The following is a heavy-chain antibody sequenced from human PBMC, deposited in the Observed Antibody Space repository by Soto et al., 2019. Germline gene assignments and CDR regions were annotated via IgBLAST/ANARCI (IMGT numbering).Heavy chain of an antibody. D-gene: IGHD3-3*01. V-gene: IGHV4-31*03. Sequence: PSETLSLTCTVSGGSISSGGYYWSWIRQHPGKGLERIGYIYYSGGTYYNPSLKSRVTISVDTSKNQFSLKLSSVTAADTAVYYCARDPYDFWSGFPGDTHYYYYGMDVWGQGTTVTVSS. CDR1: GGSISSGGYY. CDR3: ARDPYDFWSGFPGDTHYYYYGMDV. CDR2: IYYSGGT. J-gene: IGHJ6*02.